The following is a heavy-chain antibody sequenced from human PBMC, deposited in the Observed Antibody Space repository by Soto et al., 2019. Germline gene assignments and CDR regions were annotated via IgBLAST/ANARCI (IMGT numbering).Heavy chain of an antibody. CDR1: GFSFGSYA. D-gene: IGHD3-3*01. CDR3: ARWSYLDY. CDR2: ISGSGGKT. J-gene: IGHJ4*02. V-gene: IGHV3-23*01. Sequence: LRRSCAASGFSFGSYALSWVRQAPGKGLEWVSTISGSGGKTFYADSVKGRFSISRDTSQSTLYLQMNSLRADDTAIYYCARWSYLDYWGQGTRVTVSS.